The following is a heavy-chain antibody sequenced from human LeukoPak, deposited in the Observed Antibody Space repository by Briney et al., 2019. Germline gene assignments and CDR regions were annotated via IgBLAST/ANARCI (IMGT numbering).Heavy chain of an antibody. CDR3: ARERYCSGGSCYFSSGY. CDR1: GFTFSSYW. J-gene: IGHJ4*02. V-gene: IGHV3-7*01. D-gene: IGHD2-15*01. Sequence: GGFLRLSCAASGFTFSSYWMSWVRQAPGKGLEWVANIKQDGSEKYYVDSVKGRFTISRDNAKNSLYLQMNSLRAEDTAVYYCARERYCSGGSCYFSSGYWGQGTLVTVSS. CDR2: IKQDGSEK.